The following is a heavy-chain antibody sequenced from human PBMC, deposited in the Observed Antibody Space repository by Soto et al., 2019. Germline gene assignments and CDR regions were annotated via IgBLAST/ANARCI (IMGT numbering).Heavy chain of an antibody. CDR3: ARDFHVRLGITYYYYMDV. J-gene: IGHJ6*03. D-gene: IGHD7-27*01. V-gene: IGHV3-7*01. Sequence: EVQLVESGGGLVQPGGSLRLSCAASGFTFRSYWMSWVRQAPGKGLEWVANINQDGSEIYYVDSVEGRFSISRDNAENSLYLQMNSLRAEDTAVYYCARDFHVRLGITYYYYMDVWGTGPTVTVSS. CDR2: INQDGSEI. CDR1: GFTFRSYW.